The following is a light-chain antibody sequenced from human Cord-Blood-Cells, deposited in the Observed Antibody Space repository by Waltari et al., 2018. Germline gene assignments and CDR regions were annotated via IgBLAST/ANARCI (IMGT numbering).Light chain of an antibody. J-gene: IGLJ2*01. CDR3: QAWDSSTVV. CDR2: QDR. CDR1: KMGDKY. Sequence: SYDLTQPPSVSVSPGQTVSIPCSGAKMGDKYACWYQQKPGQSPVLVIYQDRKQPTGLPERFSGSNSGNTATLTISRTQAMDEADYYCQAWDSSTVVFGGGTKLTVL. V-gene: IGLV3-1*01.